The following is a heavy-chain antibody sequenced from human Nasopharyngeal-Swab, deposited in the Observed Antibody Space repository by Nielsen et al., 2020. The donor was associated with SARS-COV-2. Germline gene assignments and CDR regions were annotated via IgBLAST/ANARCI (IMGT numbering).Heavy chain of an antibody. CDR2: ISELGTGI. V-gene: IGHV3-23*01. CDR3: AKALAAMDDYYYYGMDV. CDR1: GFSITTYG. J-gene: IGHJ6*02. Sequence: GESLKISCAASGFSITTYGMTWVRQAPGKGLEWISGISELGTGIYYADSVWGRFTISRDNSKNTLYLQMNSLRAEDTAVYYCAKALAAMDDYYYYGMDVWGQGTTVTVSS. D-gene: IGHD5-18*01.